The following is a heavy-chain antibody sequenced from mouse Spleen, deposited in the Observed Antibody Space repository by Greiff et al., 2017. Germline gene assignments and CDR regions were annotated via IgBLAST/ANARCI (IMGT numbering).Heavy chain of an antibody. J-gene: IGHJ1*01. CDR3: VRAGYGYHWYFDV. Sequence: EVQVVESGGGLVQPKGSLKLSCAASGFTFNTYAMHWVRQAPGKGLEWVARIRSKRSNYATYYADSVKDRFTISRDDSQSMLYLQMNNLNSEDTAMYYCVRAGYGYHWYFDVWGAGTPVTVSP. CDR1: GFTFNTYA. CDR2: IRSKRSNYAT. V-gene: IGHV10-3*01. D-gene: IGHD1-2*01.